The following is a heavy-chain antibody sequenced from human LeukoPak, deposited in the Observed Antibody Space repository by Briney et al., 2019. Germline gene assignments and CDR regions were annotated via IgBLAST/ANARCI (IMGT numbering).Heavy chain of an antibody. CDR2: IYTSSGST. CDR1: GASINTYY. Sequence: PSETLSLTCTVSGASINTYYWSWIRQPAGKGLEWLGRIYTSSGSTYYNPSLKSRVTISVDTSKNQFSLKLSPVTAADTAVYYCAREGYSSSVDYWGQGTLVTVSS. D-gene: IGHD6-6*01. V-gene: IGHV4-4*07. J-gene: IGHJ4*02. CDR3: AREGYSSSVDY.